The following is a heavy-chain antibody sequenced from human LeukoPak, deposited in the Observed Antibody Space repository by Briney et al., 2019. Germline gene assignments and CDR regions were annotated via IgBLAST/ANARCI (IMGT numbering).Heavy chain of an antibody. J-gene: IGHJ4*02. CDR3: ARDLRSDEGYFDC. CDR1: GNTFSTYA. CDR2: IIPMLDIA. V-gene: IGHV1-69*04. Sequence: SVKVSCKASGNTFSTYAINWVRHAPGQGLEWMGRIIPMLDIANYAQKFQGRVTITADKSTSTAYMDLSSLRSEDTAVYYCARDLRSDEGYFDCWGQGTLVTVSS. D-gene: IGHD2-21*02.